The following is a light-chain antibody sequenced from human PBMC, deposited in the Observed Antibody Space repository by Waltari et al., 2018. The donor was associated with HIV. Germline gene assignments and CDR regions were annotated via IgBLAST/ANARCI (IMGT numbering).Light chain of an antibody. CDR1: SGSAPTTYY. CDR2: STN. Sequence: QTVVTQEPSFSVSPGGTVTPTCALRSGSAPTTYYPSWYQPTPGQTPRTLIYSTNTRSSGVPDRFSGSILGNKAALTITGAQADDESDYYCMLYMGSGMSVFGGGTKLTVL. CDR3: MLYMGSGMSV. V-gene: IGLV8-61*01. J-gene: IGLJ3*02.